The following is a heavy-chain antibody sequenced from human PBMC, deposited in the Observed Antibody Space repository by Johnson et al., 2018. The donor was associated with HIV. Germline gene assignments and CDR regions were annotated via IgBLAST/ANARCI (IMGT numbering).Heavy chain of an antibody. V-gene: IGHV3-30*04. Sequence: QVQLVESGGGVVQPGRSLRLSCAASGFTFSSYAMHWVRQAPGKGLEWVAVISYDGSNKYYADSVKGRFTISRDNSKNTLYLQMNSLRAEDTAVYYCARGAPPTCHSSSWRGGAFDIWGQGTMVTVSS. D-gene: IGHD6-13*01. CDR3: ARGAPPTCHSSSWRGGAFDI. CDR1: GFTFSSYA. J-gene: IGHJ3*02. CDR2: ISYDGSNK.